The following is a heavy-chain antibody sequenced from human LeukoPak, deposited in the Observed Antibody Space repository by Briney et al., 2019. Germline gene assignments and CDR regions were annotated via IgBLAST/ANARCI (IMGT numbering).Heavy chain of an antibody. V-gene: IGHV4-59*01. CDR1: GGSISSYY. D-gene: IGHD7-27*01. CDR2: IYYSGST. Sequence: SETLSLTCTVSGGSISSYYWSWIRQPPGKGLEWIGYIYYSGSTNYNPSLKSRVAISVDTSKNQFSLKLSSVTAADTAVYYCARDPTGAMPDYWGQGTLVTVSS. J-gene: IGHJ4*02. CDR3: ARDPTGAMPDY.